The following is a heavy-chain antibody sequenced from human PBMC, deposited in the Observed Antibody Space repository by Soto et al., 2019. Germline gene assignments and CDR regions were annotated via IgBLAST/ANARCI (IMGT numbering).Heavy chain of an antibody. CDR1: GGSINTFY. Sequence: SETLSLTCTVSGGSINTFYWSWVRQPAGKRLEWIGLIFSSGSTSFNPSLESRVAMSVDTSKNHFSLNLSSVTAADMAVYYCAREGSYSAYNFAHGIQLWSFDFWGQGALVTVSS. J-gene: IGHJ4*02. D-gene: IGHD5-12*01. CDR2: IFSSGST. V-gene: IGHV4-4*07. CDR3: AREGSYSAYNFAHGIQLWSFDF.